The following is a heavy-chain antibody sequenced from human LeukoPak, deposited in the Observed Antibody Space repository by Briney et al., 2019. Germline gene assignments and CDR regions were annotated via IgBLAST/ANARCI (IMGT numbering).Heavy chain of an antibody. D-gene: IGHD1-26*01. J-gene: IGHJ4*02. CDR3: ARDGGNYSPQDY. CDR1: GFTFSNYW. CDR2: INGDGSMP. V-gene: IGHV3-74*01. Sequence: PGGSLRLSCAASGFTFSNYWMHWVRQAPGKGLVWVSCINGDGSMPTYADSVKGRFTISRDNAKNTLSLHMNSLRAGDTGVYYCARDGGNYSPQDYWGQGTPVTVSS.